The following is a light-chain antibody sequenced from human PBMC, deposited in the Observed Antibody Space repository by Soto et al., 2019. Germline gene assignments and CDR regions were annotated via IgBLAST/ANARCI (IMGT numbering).Light chain of an antibody. V-gene: IGKV3-15*01. CDR2: GAS. CDR3: LQYNDWPLT. Sequence: EIVMTQSPVTLSVSPGERATLSCRASQSVSSNLAWYQKKPGQAPRLLIDGASIRATGIPARFSGSGSGTEFTLTISSMKSEDFAVYYCLQYNDWPLTFGGGTKVEIK. J-gene: IGKJ4*01. CDR1: QSVSSN.